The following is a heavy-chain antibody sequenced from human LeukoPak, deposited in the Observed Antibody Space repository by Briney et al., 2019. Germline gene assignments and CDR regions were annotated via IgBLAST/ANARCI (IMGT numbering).Heavy chain of an antibody. CDR1: GFTFSTYN. V-gene: IGHV3-30*04. D-gene: IGHD3-22*01. J-gene: IGHJ3*02. CDR3: ARDHVVITDTFDM. Sequence: GKSLRLSCAASGFTFSTYNIHWVRQAPGKGLERVAVISSDGSDKFYADSVKGRFTMSRDNSKNTLYLQMNGLRAEDTAVYYCARDHVVITDTFDMWGQGTMVIVSS. CDR2: ISSDGSDK.